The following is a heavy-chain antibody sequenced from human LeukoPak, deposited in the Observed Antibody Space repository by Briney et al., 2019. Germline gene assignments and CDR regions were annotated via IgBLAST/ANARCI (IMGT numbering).Heavy chain of an antibody. CDR3: ARDWGRGTVTTHFDY. Sequence: GASVKVSCKASGYTFTSYGISWVRQAPGQGLEWMGWISAYNGNTNYAQKLQGRVTMTTDTSTSTAYMELRSLRSDDTAVYYCARDWGRGTVTTHFDYWGQGTLVTVSS. CDR1: GYTFTSYG. D-gene: IGHD4-17*01. J-gene: IGHJ4*02. V-gene: IGHV1-18*01. CDR2: ISAYNGNT.